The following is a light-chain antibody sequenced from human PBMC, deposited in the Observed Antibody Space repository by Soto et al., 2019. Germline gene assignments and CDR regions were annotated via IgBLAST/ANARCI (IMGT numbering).Light chain of an antibody. CDR1: QSSSSY. CDR3: QQSYSTPPP. Sequence: DVQMTQSPSPLSASVGDRVTITCRASQSSSSYLQWYQQKPWKAPMLLVYAASSVQSGVPSRFSGSRPGTDSTLTIRRLQPEDFATFYWQQSYSTPPPLGRGTKVEI. V-gene: IGKV1-39*01. J-gene: IGKJ1*01. CDR2: AAS.